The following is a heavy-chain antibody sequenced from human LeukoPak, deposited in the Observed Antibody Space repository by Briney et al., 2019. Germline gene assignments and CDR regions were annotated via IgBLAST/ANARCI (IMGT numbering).Heavy chain of an antibody. D-gene: IGHD6-19*01. V-gene: IGHV3-21*01. CDR2: ISSSSSYI. Sequence: GGSLRLSCAASGFTFSSYSMNWVRQAPGKGLEWVSYISSSSSYIYYADSVKGRFAISRDNAKNSLYLQMNSLRAEDTAVYYCARDPIAVAGKVFDYWGQGTLVTVSS. J-gene: IGHJ4*02. CDR3: ARDPIAVAGKVFDY. CDR1: GFTFSSYS.